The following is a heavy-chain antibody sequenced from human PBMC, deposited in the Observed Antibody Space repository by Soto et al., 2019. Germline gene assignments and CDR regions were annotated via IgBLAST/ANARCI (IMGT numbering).Heavy chain of an antibody. CDR2: INHSGST. J-gene: IGHJ4*02. Sequence: QVQLQQWGAGLLKPSETLSLTCAVYGGSFSGYYWSWIRQPPGKGLEWIGEINHSGSTNYNPSLKMRVTISVDTSKNQFSLTLSSVTAADTAVYYCARATIGPIFDYWGQGTLVTVSS. D-gene: IGHD5-12*01. V-gene: IGHV4-34*01. CDR1: GGSFSGYY. CDR3: ARATIGPIFDY.